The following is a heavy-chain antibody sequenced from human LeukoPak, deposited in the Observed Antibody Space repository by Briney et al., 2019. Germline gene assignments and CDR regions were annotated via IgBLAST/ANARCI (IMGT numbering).Heavy chain of an antibody. Sequence: HPGGSLRLSCAASGFTFSTYTMNWVRQAPGKGLEWVSVIYSGGSTYYADSVKGRFTISRDNSKNTLYLQMNSLRAEDTAVYYCARVPGSGSYYYFDYWGQGTLVTVSS. V-gene: IGHV3-53*01. CDR1: GFTFSTYT. CDR3: ARVPGSGSYYYFDY. D-gene: IGHD3-10*01. J-gene: IGHJ4*02. CDR2: IYSGGST.